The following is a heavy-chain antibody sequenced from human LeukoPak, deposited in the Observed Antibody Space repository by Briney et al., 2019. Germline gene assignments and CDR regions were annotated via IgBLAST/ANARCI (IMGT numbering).Heavy chain of an antibody. D-gene: IGHD3-10*01. V-gene: IGHV4-59*08. J-gene: IGHJ4*02. CDR1: GGSISSYY. Sequence: SETLSLTCTVSGGSISSYYWSWIRQPPGKGLEWIGYIYYSGSTYYNPSLKSRVTISVDTSKNQFSLKLSSVTAADTAVYYCARHPRDPLWFGEFYWGQGTLVTVSS. CDR2: IYYSGST. CDR3: ARHPRDPLWFGEFY.